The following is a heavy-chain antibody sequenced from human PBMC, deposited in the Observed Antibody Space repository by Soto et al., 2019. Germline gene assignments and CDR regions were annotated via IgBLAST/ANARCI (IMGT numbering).Heavy chain of an antibody. J-gene: IGHJ4*02. V-gene: IGHV3-33*01. CDR1: GFTFSSYG. CDR3: ARGGYDAEIAY. D-gene: IGHD5-12*01. Sequence: QVQLVESGGGVVQPGRSLRLSCAASGFTFSSYGMHWVRQAPGKGLEWVAVIWYDGSNKYYADSVKGRFTISRDNSKNTLYLQMNSLRAEDTAVYYCARGGYDAEIAYWGQGTLVTVSS. CDR2: IWYDGSNK.